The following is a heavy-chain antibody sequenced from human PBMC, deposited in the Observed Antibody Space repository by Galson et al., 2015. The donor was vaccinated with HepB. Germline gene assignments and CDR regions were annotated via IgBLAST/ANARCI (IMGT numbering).Heavy chain of an antibody. CDR3: ARVVSQGTTGDS. Sequence: ETLSLTCTVSGGSMRSGTNYYWGWIRQPPGKGLQWLGSIYYDGNTYYNPSLKSRVTISKDTSKNQFALRLRSVTAADTAVYYCARVVSQGTTGDSWGQGTLVTVSS. CDR2: IYYDGNT. J-gene: IGHJ5*01. V-gene: IGHV4-39*06. D-gene: IGHD2/OR15-2a*01. CDR1: GGSMRSGTNYY.